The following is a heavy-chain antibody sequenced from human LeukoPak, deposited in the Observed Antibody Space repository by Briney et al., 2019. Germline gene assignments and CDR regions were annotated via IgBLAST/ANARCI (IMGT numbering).Heavy chain of an antibody. CDR1: GGSISSYY. J-gene: IGHJ4*02. V-gene: IGHV4-59*01. Sequence: SETLSLTCTVSGGSISSYYWSWIRQPPGRGLEWIAYISYSGSTNSNPSLKSRVTISVDTSKNQFSLQLSSVTAADTAVYYCASGAGNYDLGGQGTLVTVSS. CDR2: ISYSGST. CDR3: ASGAGNYDL. D-gene: IGHD3-10*01.